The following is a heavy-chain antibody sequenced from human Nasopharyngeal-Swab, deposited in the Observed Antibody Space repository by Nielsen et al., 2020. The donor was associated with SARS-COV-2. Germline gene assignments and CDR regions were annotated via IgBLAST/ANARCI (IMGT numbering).Heavy chain of an antibody. Sequence: ASVKVSCKASGYTFTSYAMNWVRQAPGQGLEWMGWINTNTGNPTYAQGFTGRFVFSLDTSVSTAYLQISSLKAEDTAGYYCARDPRYSYGYQGPIYYSYGMDVWGQGTTVTVSS. J-gene: IGHJ6*02. CDR3: ARDPRYSYGYQGPIYYSYGMDV. CDR1: GYTFTSYA. V-gene: IGHV7-4-1*02. D-gene: IGHD5-18*01. CDR2: INTNTGNP.